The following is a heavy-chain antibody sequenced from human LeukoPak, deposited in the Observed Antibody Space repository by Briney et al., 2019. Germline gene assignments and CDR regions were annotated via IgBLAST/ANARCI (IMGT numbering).Heavy chain of an antibody. V-gene: IGHV4-59*01. CDR3: ARDVALSYCGGDCLPDY. D-gene: IGHD2-21*02. Sequence: PSETLSLTCIVSGGSISDSYWSWIRLPPGKGLEWIGYIRHSGNPNYKPSLKNRVTISVDTSKNHFSLNLSSVTTADTAVYYCARDVALSYCGGDCLPDYWGQGILVTVSS. CDR2: IRHSGNP. J-gene: IGHJ4*02. CDR1: GGSISDSY.